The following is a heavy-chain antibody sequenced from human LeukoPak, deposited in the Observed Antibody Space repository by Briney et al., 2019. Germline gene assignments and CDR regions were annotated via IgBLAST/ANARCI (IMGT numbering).Heavy chain of an antibody. J-gene: IGHJ4*02. CDR1: GGSISNYY. CDR2: IYYSGSS. D-gene: IGHD2-15*01. V-gene: IGHV4-59*08. CDR3: ARQRAAPGFDY. Sequence: PSETLSLTCTVSGGSISNYYWSWIRQPPGKGLEWIGYIYYSGSSNYNPSLRSRVTISVDTSKSQFSLKLNSVTAADTAVYYCARQRAAPGFDYWGQGTLVTVSS.